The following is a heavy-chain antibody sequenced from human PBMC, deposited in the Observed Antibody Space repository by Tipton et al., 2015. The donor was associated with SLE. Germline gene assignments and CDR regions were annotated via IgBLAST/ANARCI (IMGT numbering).Heavy chain of an antibody. CDR2: INHSGST. CDR1: GGSFRGYY. V-gene: IGHV4-34*01. J-gene: IGHJ3*02. Sequence: TLSLTCAVYGGSFRGYYWSWIRQPPGKGLEWIGEINHSGSTNYNPSLKSRVTISVDTSKNQFSLKLSSVTAADTAVYYCARGRELGRDDAFDIWGQGTMVTVSS. D-gene: IGHD1-1*01. CDR3: ARGRELGRDDAFDI.